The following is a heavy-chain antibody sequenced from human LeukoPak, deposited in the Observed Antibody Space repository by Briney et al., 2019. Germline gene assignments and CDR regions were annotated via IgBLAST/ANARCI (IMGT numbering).Heavy chain of an antibody. Sequence: GGSLRLSCAASGFTFSSYAMDWVRQAPGKGLEWVAVISYDGSNKYYADSVRGRFTISRDNAKNSLYLQMNSLRAEDTAVYYCARRYSGSYYWAFDIWGQGTMVTVSS. J-gene: IGHJ3*02. D-gene: IGHD1-26*01. V-gene: IGHV3-30*04. CDR1: GFTFSSYA. CDR3: ARRYSGSYYWAFDI. CDR2: ISYDGSNK.